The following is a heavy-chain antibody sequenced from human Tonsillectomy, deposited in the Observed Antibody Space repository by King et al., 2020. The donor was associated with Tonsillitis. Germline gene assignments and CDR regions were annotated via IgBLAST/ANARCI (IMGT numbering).Heavy chain of an antibody. CDR1: GFTFSNYG. D-gene: IGHD1-14*01. CDR3: AKPYKAGFYYHYGLDG. V-gene: IGHV3-30*18. CDR2: ISYDGGSQ. Sequence: VQLVESGGGVVQPGKSLRLSCAASGFTFSNYGIHWVRQAPGKGLEWVAVISYDGGSQYYADSVQGRFSISRDNSKDTLYLQMNSLRVEDTAVYYCAKPYKAGFYYHYGLDGWGQGTAGTVSS. J-gene: IGHJ6*01.